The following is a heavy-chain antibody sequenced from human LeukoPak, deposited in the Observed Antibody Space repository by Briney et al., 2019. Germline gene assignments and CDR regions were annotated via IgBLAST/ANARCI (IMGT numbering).Heavy chain of an antibody. CDR3: ARDLGYDRSPDAFDI. CDR1: GYTFTSYG. D-gene: IGHD3-22*01. Sequence: ASVKVSCKASGYTFTSYGISWVRQAPGQGLEWMGWISAYNGNTNYAQKLQGRVTMTTDTSTSTAYMELRSLRSDDTAVYYCARDLGYDRSPDAFDIWGQGTMVTVSS. V-gene: IGHV1-18*01. CDR2: ISAYNGNT. J-gene: IGHJ3*02.